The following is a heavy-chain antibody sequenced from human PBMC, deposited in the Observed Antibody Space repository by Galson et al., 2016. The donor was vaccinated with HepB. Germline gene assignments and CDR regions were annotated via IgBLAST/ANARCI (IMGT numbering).Heavy chain of an antibody. J-gene: IGHJ4*02. V-gene: IGHV3-11*01. CDR3: ARVVVGANGPLAH. Sequence: LSLTCGVYGGSFSDFFMTWIRQAPGKGLEWVSYISGSSSTISYADSVRGRFTISRDNAKNSLYLQMNSLRAEDTAVFYCARVVVGANGPLAHWGQGTLVTVSS. CDR1: GGSFSDFF. CDR2: ISGSSSTI. D-gene: IGHD2-15*01.